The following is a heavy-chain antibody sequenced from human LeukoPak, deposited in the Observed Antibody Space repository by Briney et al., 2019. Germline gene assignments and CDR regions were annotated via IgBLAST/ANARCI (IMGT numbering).Heavy chain of an antibody. CDR2: ISYDGSNK. V-gene: IGHV3-30*04. J-gene: IGHJ4*02. D-gene: IGHD6-13*01. Sequence: GGSLRLSCAASGFTFSSYAMHWVRQAPGKGLEWVAVISYDGSNKYYADSVKGRFTISRDNSKNTLYLQMNSLRAEDTAVYYCARAEYSSSWFLEYWGQGTLVTVSS. CDR3: ARAEYSSSWFLEY. CDR1: GFTFSSYA.